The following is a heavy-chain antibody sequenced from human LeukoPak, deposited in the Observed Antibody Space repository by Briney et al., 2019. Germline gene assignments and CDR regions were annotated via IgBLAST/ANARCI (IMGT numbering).Heavy chain of an antibody. CDR3: ARDATPHNGIWDNFDH. J-gene: IGHJ4*02. CDR2: VGGGIDI. D-gene: IGHD1-26*01. CDR1: GFTFSVHG. V-gene: IGHV3-23*01. Sequence: GGSLRLSCVASGFTFSVHGMTWVRQAPGEGLEWVSSVGGGIDIYYADSVKGGFTASRADSMKTVYLQMNSLRAEDTAVYYCARDATPHNGIWDNFDHWGQGTPVTVSS.